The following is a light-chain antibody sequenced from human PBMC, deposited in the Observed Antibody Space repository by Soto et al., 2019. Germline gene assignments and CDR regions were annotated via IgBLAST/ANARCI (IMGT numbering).Light chain of an antibody. Sequence: SYELTQPPSVSVSPGQTASITCSGDKLGDKYACWYQQKPGQSPVLVIYQDFKRPSGIPERFSGSNSGNTATLTISGTQTMDEADYYCQTWDSSIGVFGAGTQLTVL. J-gene: IGLJ2*01. CDR2: QDF. CDR3: QTWDSSIGV. V-gene: IGLV3-1*01. CDR1: KLGDKY.